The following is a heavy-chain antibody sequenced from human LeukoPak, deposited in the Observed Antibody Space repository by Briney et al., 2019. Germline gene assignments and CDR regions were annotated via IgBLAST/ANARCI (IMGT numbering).Heavy chain of an antibody. J-gene: IGHJ4*02. V-gene: IGHV3-21*01. CDR1: GFTFSSYS. Sequence: GGSLSLSCAASGFTFSSYSMNWVRQVPGKGLEWVSSISSSSSYIYYADSVKGRFTISKDNAKNSLYLQMNSLRAEDTAVYYCARDPETYNYGYFDYWGQGTLVTVSS. CDR2: ISSSSSYI. D-gene: IGHD5-18*01. CDR3: ARDPETYNYGYFDY.